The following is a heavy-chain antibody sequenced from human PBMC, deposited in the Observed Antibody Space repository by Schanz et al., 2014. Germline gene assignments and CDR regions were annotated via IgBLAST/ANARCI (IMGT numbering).Heavy chain of an antibody. CDR2: LWHDGSKK. J-gene: IGHJ4*02. CDR1: GFTFSSYD. D-gene: IGHD1-26*01. CDR3: AGSEGSVFDY. V-gene: IGHV3-33*01. Sequence: QVQLVESGGGVVQPGRSLRLSCVASGFTFSSYDVFWVRQAPGKGLEWVAILWHDGSKKYYADSVKGRFTVTRDNSNKTMDLRMNSLRAEDSAVYCCAGSEGSVFDYWARGTLVTVSS.